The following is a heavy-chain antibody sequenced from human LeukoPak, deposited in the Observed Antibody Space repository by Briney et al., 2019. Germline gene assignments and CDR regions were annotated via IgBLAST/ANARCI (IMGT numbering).Heavy chain of an antibody. CDR1: GFTVSSNY. CDR2: IYSGGST. J-gene: IGHJ4*02. Sequence: GGSLRLSCAASGFTVSSNYMSWVRQAPGKGLEWVSVIYSGGSTDYADSVKGRFTISRDNAKNSLYLQMNSLRAEDTAVYYCAREEAGDYFDYWGQGTLVTVSS. D-gene: IGHD4-17*01. V-gene: IGHV3-53*01. CDR3: AREEAGDYFDY.